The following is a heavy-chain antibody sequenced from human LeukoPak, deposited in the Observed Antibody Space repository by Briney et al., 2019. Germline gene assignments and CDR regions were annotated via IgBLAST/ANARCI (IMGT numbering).Heavy chain of an antibody. D-gene: IGHD3-22*01. CDR3: ARENSYYDSSGYYYGSGYFDY. CDR1: GGSISSSSYY. J-gene: IGHJ4*02. Sequence: PSETLSLTCTVSGGSISSSSYYWGWIRQPPGKGLEWIGSIYYSGSTYYNPSPQSRVTISVDTSKNQFSLRLSSVTAADTAMYYCARENSYYDSSGYYYGSGYFDYWGQGTLVTVSS. CDR2: IYYSGST. V-gene: IGHV4-39*07.